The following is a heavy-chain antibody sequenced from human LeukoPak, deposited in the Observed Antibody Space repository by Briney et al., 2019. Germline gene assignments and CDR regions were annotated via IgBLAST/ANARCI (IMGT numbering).Heavy chain of an antibody. D-gene: IGHD5-18*01. Sequence: SETLSLTCTVSGGSVNGHYWSWIRQPPGKGLEWIGYIYYSGTTNYNPSLKSRVTMLLHTSKNQFSLKLHSVTAADTAVYFCAREITVDTAMVAAFDIWGQGTMVTVSS. CDR3: AREITVDTAMVAAFDI. CDR2: IYYSGTT. V-gene: IGHV4-59*02. J-gene: IGHJ3*02. CDR1: GGSVNGHY.